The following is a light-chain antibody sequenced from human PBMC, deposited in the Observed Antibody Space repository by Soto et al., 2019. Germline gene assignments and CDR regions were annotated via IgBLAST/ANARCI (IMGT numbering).Light chain of an antibody. J-gene: IGKJ3*01. V-gene: IGKV1-27*01. CDR3: QMYDSAPFT. Sequence: DIPMTQSPSSLSASVGDRVTITCRASQGVGNYLAWYQQKPGKVPNVLIYGASTLQSEVPSRFSGSGFGTVFTLTITSLQPEDVATYYCQMYDSAPFTFGPGTKVDIK. CDR2: GAS. CDR1: QGVGNY.